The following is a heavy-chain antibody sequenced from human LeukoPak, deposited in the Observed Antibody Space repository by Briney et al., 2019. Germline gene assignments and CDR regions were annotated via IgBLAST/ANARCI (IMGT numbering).Heavy chain of an antibody. Sequence: SETLSLTCAVYGGSFSGYYWSWIRQPPGKWLEWTGEINHSGSTNYNPSLKSRVTISVDTSKNQFSLKLSSVTAADTAVYYCASLTLWFGESLYFDYWGQGTLVTVSS. D-gene: IGHD3-10*01. J-gene: IGHJ4*02. V-gene: IGHV4-34*01. CDR1: GGSFSGYY. CDR2: INHSGST. CDR3: ASLTLWFGESLYFDY.